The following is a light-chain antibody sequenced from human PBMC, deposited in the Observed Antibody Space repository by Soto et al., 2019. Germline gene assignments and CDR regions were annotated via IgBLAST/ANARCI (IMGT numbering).Light chain of an antibody. Sequence: EIVMTQSPASLSVSPGETATLSCRASQSISNSLAWYQQKPGQAPRLLIYGASSRATGIPDRFSGSGSGTDFTLTISRLEPEDFAVYYCQQYGSSPWTFGQGTKVEIK. CDR2: GAS. CDR1: QSISNS. CDR3: QQYGSSPWT. V-gene: IGKV3-20*01. J-gene: IGKJ1*01.